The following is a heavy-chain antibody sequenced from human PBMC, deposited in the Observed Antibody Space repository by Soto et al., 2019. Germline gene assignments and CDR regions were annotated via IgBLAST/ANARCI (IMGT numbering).Heavy chain of an antibody. J-gene: IGHJ4*02. Sequence: GASVKVSCEASGYTFTSYGISCVRQAPGQGLEWMGWISAYNGNTNYAQKLQGRVTMTTDTSTSTAYMELRSLRSEDTAVYYCARESPRSRMAAAGSDYWGQGTLVTVSS. V-gene: IGHV1-18*01. CDR2: ISAYNGNT. CDR1: GYTFTSYG. CDR3: ARESPRSRMAAAGSDY. D-gene: IGHD6-13*01.